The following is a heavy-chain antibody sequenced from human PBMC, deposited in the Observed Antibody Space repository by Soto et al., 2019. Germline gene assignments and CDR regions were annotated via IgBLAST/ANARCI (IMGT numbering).Heavy chain of an antibody. CDR2: IRGDNAA. CDR1: GFAFGNSV. D-gene: IGHD2-15*01. V-gene: IGHV3-23*01. J-gene: IGHJ4*02. CDR3: AKLRPREPGWGGYHFEH. Sequence: EVQLLESGGGLVQPGGSLRLSCAASGFAFGNSVMGYVRQAPGKGLEWVSSIRGDNAAYYADSVKGRFTISRDNSNNVLYLQMSYLRIEDTAVYYCAKLRPREPGWGGYHFEHWGQGALVTVST.